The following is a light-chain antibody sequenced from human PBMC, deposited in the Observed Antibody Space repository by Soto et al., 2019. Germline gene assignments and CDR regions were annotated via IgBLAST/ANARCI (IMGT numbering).Light chain of an antibody. J-gene: IGKJ1*01. V-gene: IGKV3-11*01. CDR2: DAS. CDR3: QQRSNWPVT. CDR1: QSVSSY. Sequence: EIVLTQSPGTQSLSPGERATLSCRASQSVSSYLAWYQQKPGQAPRLLIYDASTRATGISARFSGSGSGTDFTLTISSLEPEDFAVYYCQQRSNWPVTFGQGTKV.